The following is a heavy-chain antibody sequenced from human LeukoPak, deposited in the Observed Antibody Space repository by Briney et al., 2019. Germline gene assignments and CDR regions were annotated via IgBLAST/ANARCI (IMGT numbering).Heavy chain of an antibody. Sequence: ASVGVSCKVSGYTLTELSIHWVRQAPGKGLQWMGRFDPEDGETIYAQKFQGRVTMTEDTSTDTAYMELSSLRSEDTAVYYCATEGAYYDGSGYSDYWGQGTLVTVSS. V-gene: IGHV1-24*01. D-gene: IGHD3-22*01. CDR3: ATEGAYYDGSGYSDY. CDR2: FDPEDGET. J-gene: IGHJ4*02. CDR1: GYTLTELS.